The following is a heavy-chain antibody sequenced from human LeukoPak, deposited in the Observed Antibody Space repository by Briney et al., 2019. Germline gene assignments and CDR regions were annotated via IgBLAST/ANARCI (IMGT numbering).Heavy chain of an antibody. D-gene: IGHD3-22*01. CDR1: GGSFSGYY. V-gene: IGHV4-34*01. J-gene: IGHJ4*02. CDR3: ARAKYYYDSSGYRQFDY. CDR2: INHSGST. Sequence: SETLSLTCAVYGGSFSGYYWSWIRQPPGKGPEWIGEINHSGSTNYNPSLKSRVTISVDTSKNQFSLKLSSVTAADTAVYYCARAKYYYDSSGYRQFDYWGQGTLVTVSS.